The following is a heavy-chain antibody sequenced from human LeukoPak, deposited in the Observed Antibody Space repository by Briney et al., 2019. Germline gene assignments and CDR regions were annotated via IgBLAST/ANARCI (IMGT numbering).Heavy chain of an antibody. V-gene: IGHV4-59*08. Sequence: SETLSLTCTVSRDSITRHLSNWIRQSQGRGLEWIGYIYKNGFTNYNPSLNSRITMSLDTSKNQFSLDLSYVTAADTAVYYCARHQDSSAWPYYLIYWGEGTLVTVSS. D-gene: IGHD6-19*01. CDR1: RDSITRHL. CDR2: IYKNGFT. CDR3: ARHQDSSAWPYYLIY. J-gene: IGHJ4*02.